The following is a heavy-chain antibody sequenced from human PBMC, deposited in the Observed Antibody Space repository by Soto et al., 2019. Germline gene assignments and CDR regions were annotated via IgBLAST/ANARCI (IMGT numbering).Heavy chain of an antibody. J-gene: IGHJ4*02. D-gene: IGHD6-13*01. CDR3: AREGIAAAGTFDY. CDR2: IYYSGST. V-gene: IGHV4-31*03. CDR1: GGSISSGGYY. Sequence: QVQLQESGPGLVKPSQTLSLTCTVSGGSISSGGYYWSWIRQHPGKGLEWIGYIYYSGSTSYNPSLKIRVTISVDTSKNQCSLKLSSVTAADTAVYYCAREGIAAAGTFDYWGQGTLVTVSS.